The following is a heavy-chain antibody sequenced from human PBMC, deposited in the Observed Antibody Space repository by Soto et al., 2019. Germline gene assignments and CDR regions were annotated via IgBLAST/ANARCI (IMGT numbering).Heavy chain of an antibody. CDR2: IYYSGST. V-gene: IGHV4-39*01. CDR3: ARRSVEMATIYAFDI. J-gene: IGHJ3*02. D-gene: IGHD5-12*01. CDR1: GGSISSSSYY. Sequence: PSETLSLTCTVSGGSISSSSYYWGWIRQPPGKGLEWIGSIYYSGSTYYNPSLKSRVTISVDTSKNQFSLKLSSVTAADTAVYYCARRSVEMATIYAFDIWGQWTMVTVS.